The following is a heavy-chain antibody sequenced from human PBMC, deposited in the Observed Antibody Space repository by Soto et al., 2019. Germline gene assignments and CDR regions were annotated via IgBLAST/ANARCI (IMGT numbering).Heavy chain of an antibody. V-gene: IGHV4-39*01. D-gene: IGHD6-25*01. CDR1: GGSISSSGYY. Sequence: SETLSLTCTVSGGSISSSGYYWGGIRQAPGKGLEWMGNIYSDGRTYYNPSLRSRVALAIGTSQNQFSLKLTSVDASDTAIYYCATQKSSSAAHSYGMDVWGGGTTVTVSS. J-gene: IGHJ6*04. CDR2: IYSDGRT. CDR3: ATQKSSSAAHSYGMDV.